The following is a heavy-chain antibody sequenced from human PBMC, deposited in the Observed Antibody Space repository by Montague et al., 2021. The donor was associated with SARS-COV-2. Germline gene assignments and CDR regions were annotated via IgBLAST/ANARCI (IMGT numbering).Heavy chain of an antibody. J-gene: IGHJ3*01. Sequence: SLRLSCAASGFTFSSYSVNWVRQAPGKGLEWISYISSSTNIIYYADSVKGRFTISRDNARNSPYLQMNSLRVDVTAVYYCAKDLVLRAARPDALDVWGQGTVVTVSS. V-gene: IGHV3-48*04. CDR2: ISSSTNII. D-gene: IGHD6-6*01. CDR1: GFTFSSYS. CDR3: AKDLVLRAARPDALDV.